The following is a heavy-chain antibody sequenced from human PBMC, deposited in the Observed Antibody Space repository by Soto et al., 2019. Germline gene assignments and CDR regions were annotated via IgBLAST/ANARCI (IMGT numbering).Heavy chain of an antibody. CDR1: GYTXTGYG. CDR2: ISAYNGNT. Sequence: AXVKVSCEASGYTXTGYGISWVRQAPGQGLEWMGWISAYNGNTKYAQKLQGRVTMTTDTSTSTAYMELRSLRSDDTAVYYCARGGDQLLWRYFDYWGQGTLGTVSS. J-gene: IGHJ4*02. D-gene: IGHD2-2*01. V-gene: IGHV1-18*01. CDR3: ARGGDQLLWRYFDY.